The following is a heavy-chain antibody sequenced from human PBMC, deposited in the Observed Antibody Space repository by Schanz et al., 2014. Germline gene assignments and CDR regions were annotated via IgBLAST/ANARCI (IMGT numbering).Heavy chain of an antibody. Sequence: QVHLVQSGAEVKKPGASVKVSCKASGYTFTDYGVIWVRQAPGQGLEWMGWMNPDSGNTGYAQKFQGRVTMTRNTSISTAYMELSGLRSEDTAVYYCAGAFDSSGYYFDYWGQGTLVTVSS. CDR2: MNPDSGNT. CDR3: AGAFDSSGYYFDY. CDR1: GYTFTDYG. D-gene: IGHD3-22*01. V-gene: IGHV1-8*02. J-gene: IGHJ4*02.